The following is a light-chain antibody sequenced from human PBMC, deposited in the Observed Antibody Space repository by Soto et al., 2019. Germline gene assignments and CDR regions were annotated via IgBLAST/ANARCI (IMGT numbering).Light chain of an antibody. CDR2: GAS. J-gene: IGKJ3*01. V-gene: IGKV3-20*01. Sequence: EIVLTQSPGTLSLSPGERATLSCRASQSISGSHLAWYQQRPGQAPRLLIYGASSRATGIPDRFSGSGSGTDFTLTIRRLEPEDFAVYFCQQYDTSPVTFGPGTKVDIK. CDR3: QQYDTSPVT. CDR1: QSISGSH.